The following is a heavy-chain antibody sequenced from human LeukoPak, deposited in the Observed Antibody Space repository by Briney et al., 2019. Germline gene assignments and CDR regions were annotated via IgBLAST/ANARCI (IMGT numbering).Heavy chain of an antibody. CDR2: ISYDGNNK. J-gene: IGHJ3*02. CDR1: GFTLSSYA. CDR3: AKDHRYYYDSSGPIDSAFDI. V-gene: IGHV3-30*18. D-gene: IGHD3-22*01. Sequence: GRSLRLSCAASGFTLSSYAMHWVRQAPGKGLEWVAVISYDGNNKYYTDSVKGRFTISRDNSKNTLYLQMNSLRAEDTAVYYCAKDHRYYYDSSGPIDSAFDIWGQGTMVTVSS.